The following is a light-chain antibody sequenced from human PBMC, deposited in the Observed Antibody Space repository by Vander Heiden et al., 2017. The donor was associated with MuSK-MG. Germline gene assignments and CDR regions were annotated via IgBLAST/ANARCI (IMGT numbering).Light chain of an antibody. J-gene: IGKJ2*01. CDR1: QAIGDH. V-gene: IGKV1-16*02. CDR3: QQDHSLPRT. Sequence: DIQMTQSPSSLSASVGDRVTITCRASQAIGDHIAWFQQKPGKPPKSLIYAVSSFQSGVPSKFSGSGSGTDFTLTISSLQPEDFATYYCQQDHSLPRTFGQGTKLDVK. CDR2: AVS.